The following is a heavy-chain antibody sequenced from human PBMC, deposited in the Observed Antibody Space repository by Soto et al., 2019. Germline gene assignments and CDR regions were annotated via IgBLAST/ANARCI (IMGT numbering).Heavy chain of an antibody. V-gene: IGHV6-1*01. CDR3: ARDPFAPGIAVAGPYYYYYGMDV. J-gene: IGHJ6*02. CDR1: GDSVSSNSAA. CDR2: TYYRSKWYN. Sequence: SQTLSLTCAISGDSVSSNSAAWNWIRQSPSRGLEWLGRTYYRSKWYNDYAVSAKSRITINPDTSKNQFSLQLNSVTPEDTAVYYCARDPFAPGIAVAGPYYYYYGMDVWGQGTTVTVSS. D-gene: IGHD6-19*01.